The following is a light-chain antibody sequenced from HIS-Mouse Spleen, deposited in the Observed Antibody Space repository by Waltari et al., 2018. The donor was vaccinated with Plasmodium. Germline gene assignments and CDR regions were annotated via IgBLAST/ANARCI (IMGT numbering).Light chain of an antibody. CDR2: RDS. V-gene: IGLV3-9*01. CDR1: NIGSKN. CDR3: QVWDSSTVV. J-gene: IGLJ2*01. Sequence: SVSVALGQTARITCGGNNIGSKNVHWYQQKQGQAPVLVVYRDSNRPSGIPERFPGSHSGNTATLTISRAQAGDDADYYCQVWDSSTVVFGGGTKLTVL.